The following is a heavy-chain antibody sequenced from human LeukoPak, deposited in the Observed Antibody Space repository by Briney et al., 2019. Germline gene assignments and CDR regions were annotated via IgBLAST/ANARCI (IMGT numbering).Heavy chain of an antibody. V-gene: IGHV3-48*01. CDR3: ARAQYYSDSTGYYYLHY. Sequence: GGSLRLSCVGSGFTFSSYHMNWVRQAPGKGLEWVSYISSSSSTIYYADSVKGRFTISRDNAKNSLYLQTNSLRAEDTAVYYCARAQYYSDSTGYYYLHYWGQGTLVTVSS. CDR1: GFTFSSYH. D-gene: IGHD3-22*01. J-gene: IGHJ4*02. CDR2: ISSSSSTI.